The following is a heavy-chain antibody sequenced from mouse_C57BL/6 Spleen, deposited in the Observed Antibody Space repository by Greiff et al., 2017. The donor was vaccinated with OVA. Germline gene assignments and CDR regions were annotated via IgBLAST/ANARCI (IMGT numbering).Heavy chain of an antibody. Sequence: QVQLQQSGPELVKPGASVKISCKASGYAFSSSWMNWVKQRPGQGLEWIGRIYPGDGDTNYNGKFKGKATLTADKSSSTAYMQLSSLTSEDSAVYFCASELAWFAYWGQGTLVTVSA. V-gene: IGHV1-82*01. CDR3: ASELAWFAY. J-gene: IGHJ3*01. CDR1: GYAFSSSW. CDR2: IYPGDGDT.